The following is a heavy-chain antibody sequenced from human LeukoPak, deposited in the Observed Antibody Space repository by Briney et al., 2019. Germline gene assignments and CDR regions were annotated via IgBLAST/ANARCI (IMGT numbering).Heavy chain of an antibody. CDR1: GFTFSSYS. CDR3: ASLVVVPAQNWFDP. D-gene: IGHD2-21*02. J-gene: IGHJ5*02. CDR2: ISSRSSTI. V-gene: IGHV3-48*01. Sequence: GGSLRLSCVASGFTFSSYSMNWVRQAPGKGLEWVSYISSRSSTIHYADSVKGRFTISRDNAKNSVYLQMNSLRAEDTAVYYCASLVVVPAQNWFDPWGQGALVTVSS.